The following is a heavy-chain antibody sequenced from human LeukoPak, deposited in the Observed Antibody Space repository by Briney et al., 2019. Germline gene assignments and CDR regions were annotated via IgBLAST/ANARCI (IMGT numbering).Heavy chain of an antibody. CDR3: ARQGHSSSWTGFDAFDI. D-gene: IGHD6-13*01. CDR2: IYPGDSDT. Sequence: GESLKISCKGSGYSFTSYWIGWVRQMPGKGLEWMGIIYPGDSDTRYSPSFQGQVTISADKSISTAYLQWSSLKASDTAMYYCARQGHSSSWTGFDAFDIWGQGTMVTVSS. V-gene: IGHV5-51*01. J-gene: IGHJ3*02. CDR1: GYSFTSYW.